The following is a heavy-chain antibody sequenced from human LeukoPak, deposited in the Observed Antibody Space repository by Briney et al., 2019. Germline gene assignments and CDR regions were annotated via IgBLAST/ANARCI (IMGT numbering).Heavy chain of an antibody. D-gene: IGHD2-21*01. CDR1: GFTFNSHD. V-gene: IGHV3-30*02. J-gene: IGHJ3*02. Sequence: GGSLRLSCAASGFTFNSHDMHWVRQAPGKGLDWVAFIRYDGSYKYYADSMKGRFTISRDNSKNTLYLQMNSLRAEDTAVYSCANLRLDDCLDIWGQGTMVTVSS. CDR3: ANLRLDDCLDI. CDR2: IRYDGSYK.